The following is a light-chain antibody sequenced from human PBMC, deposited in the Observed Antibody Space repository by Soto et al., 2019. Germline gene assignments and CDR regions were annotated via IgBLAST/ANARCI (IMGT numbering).Light chain of an antibody. V-gene: IGLV1-40*01. J-gene: IGLJ2*01. CDR1: SSNIGAGYV. CDR3: LSFDSSMSVV. Sequence: QSVLTQPPSVSGAPGQRVTISCTGSSSNIGAGYVVHWYQQLPGRAPKLLIYGNTNRPSGVPDRFSGSKSGNSASLAITGLQAEDEADYYCLSFDSSMSVVFGGGTQLTVL. CDR2: GNT.